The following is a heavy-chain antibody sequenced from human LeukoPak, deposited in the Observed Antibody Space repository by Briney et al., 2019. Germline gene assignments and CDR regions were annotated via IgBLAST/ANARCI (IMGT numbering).Heavy chain of an antibody. D-gene: IGHD2-2*01. Sequence: GGSLRLSCAASGFTFSDYYMSWIRQAPGKGLEWVSYISSSGSTIYYADSVKGRFTISRDNAKNSLYLQMNSLRAEDTAVYYCARVGGYCSSTSCAHYYYYMDVWGKGTTVTVSS. CDR2: ISSSGSTI. J-gene: IGHJ6*03. CDR1: GFTFSDYY. V-gene: IGHV3-11*04. CDR3: ARVGGYCSSTSCAHYYYYMDV.